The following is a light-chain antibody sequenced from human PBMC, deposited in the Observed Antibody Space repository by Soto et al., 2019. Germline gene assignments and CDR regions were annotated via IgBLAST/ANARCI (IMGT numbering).Light chain of an antibody. CDR3: SSYTSSSPWV. Sequence: QSVLTQHASVSGSPGQSITISCTGTSSDVGGYNYVSWYQQHPGKAPKLMIYEVSNRPSGVSNRFSGSKSGNTASLTISGLQAEDEADYYCSSYTSSSPWVFGGGTQLTVL. CDR1: SSDVGGYNY. CDR2: EVS. J-gene: IGLJ3*02. V-gene: IGLV2-14*01.